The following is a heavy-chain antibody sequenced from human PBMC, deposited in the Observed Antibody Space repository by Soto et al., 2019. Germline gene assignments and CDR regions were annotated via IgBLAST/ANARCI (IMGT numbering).Heavy chain of an antibody. CDR1: GYTFTSYG. J-gene: IGHJ5*02. Sequence: ASVKVSCKASGYTFTSYGISWVRQAPGQGLEWMGWISAYNGNTNYAQKLQGRVTMTTDTSTSTAYMELRSLRSDDTAVYYCARFYGSGSYPTLYNWFDPWGQGTLVTSPQ. CDR2: ISAYNGNT. V-gene: IGHV1-18*01. CDR3: ARFYGSGSYPTLYNWFDP. D-gene: IGHD3-10*01.